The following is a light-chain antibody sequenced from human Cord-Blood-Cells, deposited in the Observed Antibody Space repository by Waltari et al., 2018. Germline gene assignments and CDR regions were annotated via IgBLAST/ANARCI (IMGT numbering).Light chain of an antibody. CDR3: YSTDSSGNHRRWV. J-gene: IGLJ3*02. CDR2: EDS. CDR1: ALPKKY. Sequence: SYELTQPPSVSVSPGQTARITCSGDALPKKYAYWYQQKSGQAPVLVLYEDSKRPSWIPERFSGSSSGTMATLTISGSQVEDEADYYCYSTDSSGNHRRWVFGGGTKLTVL. V-gene: IGLV3-10*01.